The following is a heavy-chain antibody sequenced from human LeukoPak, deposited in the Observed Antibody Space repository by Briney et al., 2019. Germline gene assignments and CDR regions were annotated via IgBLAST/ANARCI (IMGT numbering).Heavy chain of an antibody. J-gene: IGHJ4*02. CDR1: GFTFSSYG. V-gene: IGHV3-30*18. D-gene: IGHD6-13*01. Sequence: GGSLRLSCAASGFTFSSYGMHWVRQAPGKGLEWVAVISYDGSNKYYADSVKGRFTISRDNSKNTLYLQMNSLRAEDTAVYYCAKLVPGCSSSWPVDYWGQGTLVTVSS. CDR3: AKLVPGCSSSWPVDY. CDR2: ISYDGSNK.